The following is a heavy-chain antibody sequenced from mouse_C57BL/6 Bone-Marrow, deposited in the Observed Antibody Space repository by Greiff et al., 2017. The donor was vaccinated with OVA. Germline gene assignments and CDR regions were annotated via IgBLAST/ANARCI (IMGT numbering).Heavy chain of an antibody. CDR1: GFTFSSYG. Sequence: EVHLVESGGDLVKPGGSLKLSCAASGFTFSSYGMSWVRQTPDKRLEWVATISSGGSYTYYPDSVKGRFTISRDNAKNTLYLQMSSLKSEDTAMYYCARRILWLRRDYWGQGTSVTVSS. CDR2: ISSGGSYT. J-gene: IGHJ4*01. D-gene: IGHD2-2*01. CDR3: ARRILWLRRDY. V-gene: IGHV5-6*01.